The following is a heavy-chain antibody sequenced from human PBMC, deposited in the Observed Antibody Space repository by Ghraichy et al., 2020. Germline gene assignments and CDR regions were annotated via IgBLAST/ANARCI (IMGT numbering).Heavy chain of an antibody. J-gene: IGHJ4*02. Sequence: GESLNISCAASGFTFSSYAMSWVRQAPGKGLEWVSAISGSGGSTYYADSVKGRFTISRDNSKNTLYLQMNSLRAEDTAVYYCAKRPSSSGPGGYWGQGTLVTVSS. D-gene: IGHD6-13*01. CDR1: GFTFSSYA. V-gene: IGHV3-23*01. CDR3: AKRPSSSGPGGY. CDR2: ISGSGGST.